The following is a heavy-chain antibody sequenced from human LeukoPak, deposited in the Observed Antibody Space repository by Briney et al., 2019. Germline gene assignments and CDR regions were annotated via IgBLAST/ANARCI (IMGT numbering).Heavy chain of an antibody. J-gene: IGHJ5*02. CDR1: GYTFTSYG. CDR3: ARVGTAAAMSWFDP. CDR2: IIPIFGTA. Sequence: SVKVSCKASGYTFTSYGISWVRQAPGQGLEWMGGIIPIFGTANYAQKFQGRVTITADESTSTAYMELSSLRSEDTAVYYCARVGTAAAMSWFDPWGQGTLVTVSS. D-gene: IGHD2-2*01. V-gene: IGHV1-69*13.